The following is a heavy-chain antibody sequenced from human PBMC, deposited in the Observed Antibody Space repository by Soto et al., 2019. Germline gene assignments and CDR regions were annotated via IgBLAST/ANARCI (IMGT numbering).Heavy chain of an antibody. Sequence: QITLKESGPTLVKPTQTLTLTCTFSGLSLSTTEVTVGWIRQPPGKALEWLGLIYWDDSERYSPSLKSRLTITKDTSKNQVILTLTNMDPVDTATYFCARHKETTLTVDYWCQGILVTVSS. CDR2: IYWDDSE. CDR3: ARHKETTLTVDY. CDR1: GLSLSTTEVT. D-gene: IGHD3-9*01. V-gene: IGHV2-5*02. J-gene: IGHJ4*02.